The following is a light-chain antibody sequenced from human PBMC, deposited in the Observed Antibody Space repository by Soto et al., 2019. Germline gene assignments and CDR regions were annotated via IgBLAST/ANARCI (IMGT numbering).Light chain of an antibody. CDR3: QEYDGAPIT. Sequence: DIVMTQSPDSLAVSLGERVTINCKSSQSVLYSSNNKNYLAWYQQKPGQAPRLVIFDASNRASGMPERFSGSGSGTDFTLTIARLEPEDFAVYYCQEYDGAPITFGLGTRLEIK. CDR1: QSVLYSSNNKNY. CDR2: DAS. J-gene: IGKJ5*01. V-gene: IGKV4-1*01.